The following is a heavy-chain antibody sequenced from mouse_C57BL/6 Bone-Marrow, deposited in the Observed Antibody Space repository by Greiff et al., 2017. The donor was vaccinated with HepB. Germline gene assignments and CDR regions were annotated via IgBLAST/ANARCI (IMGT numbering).Heavy chain of an antibody. Sequence: QVQLQQSGPGLVQPSQSLSITCTVSGFSLTSYGVHWVRQSPGKGLEWLGVIWRGGSTDYNAAFMSRLSITKDNSTSQVFFKMNSLQADDTAIYYWAKNRELGAWFAYWGQGTLVTVSA. CDR3: AKNRELGAWFAY. CDR2: IWRGGST. CDR1: GFSLTSYG. J-gene: IGHJ3*01. D-gene: IGHD4-1*01. V-gene: IGHV2-5*01.